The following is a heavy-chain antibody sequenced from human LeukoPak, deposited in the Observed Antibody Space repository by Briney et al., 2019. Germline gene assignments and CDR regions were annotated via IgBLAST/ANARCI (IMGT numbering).Heavy chain of an antibody. CDR3: ARTPTPYCGGDCYDFDY. J-gene: IGHJ4*02. D-gene: IGHD2-21*02. V-gene: IGHV3-21*01. Sequence: GGSLRLSCAASGFTFSSYSMNWVRQAPGKGLEWVSSISGSSSYIYYADSVKGRFTISRDNAKNSLYLQMNSLRAEDTAVYYCARTPTPYCGGDCYDFDYWGQGTLVTVSS. CDR1: GFTFSSYS. CDR2: ISGSSSYI.